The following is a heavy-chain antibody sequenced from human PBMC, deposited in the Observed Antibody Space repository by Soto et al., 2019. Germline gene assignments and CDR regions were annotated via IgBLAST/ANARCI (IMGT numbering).Heavy chain of an antibody. CDR2: IWYDGTNK. J-gene: IGHJ4*02. V-gene: IGHV3-33*01. Sequence: GGSLRLSCAASGFTFSSYAMHWVRQAPGKGLEWVAVIWYDGTNKYYADSVKGRFTISRDNSKNTLYLQMNSLRAEDTAVYYCARAQGSGNYYSDYWGQGTLVTVSS. D-gene: IGHD1-26*01. CDR3: ARAQGSGNYYSDY. CDR1: GFTFSSYA.